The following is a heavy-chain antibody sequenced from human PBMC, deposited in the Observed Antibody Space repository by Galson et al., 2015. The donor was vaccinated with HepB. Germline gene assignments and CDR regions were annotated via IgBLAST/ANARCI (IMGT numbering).Heavy chain of an antibody. CDR1: GFTFGDYA. CDR3: AKDGGSGSYYYGLDV. Sequence: SLRLSCAASGFTFGDYAMHWVRQAPGKGLEWVSGINYKSDDIGYADSVKGRFTISRDTAKSSLYLQMNSLRVEDTAVYFCAKDGGSGSYYYGLDVWGQGTTVTVSS. V-gene: IGHV3-9*01. J-gene: IGHJ6*02. D-gene: IGHD3-10*01. CDR2: INYKSDDI.